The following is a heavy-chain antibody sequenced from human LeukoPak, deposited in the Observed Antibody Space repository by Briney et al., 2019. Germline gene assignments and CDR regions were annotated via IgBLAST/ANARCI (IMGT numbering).Heavy chain of an antibody. CDR1: GYTFNGYH. CDR2: INPNSGGT. J-gene: IGHJ5*02. CDR3: ARGKSNLVALNWLDP. Sequence: VASVKVSCKASGYTFNGYHIHWVRQAPGQGLEWMGWINPNSGGTNYAQKFQDRVTMTRDTSISTAYMELSRLTSDDTATYYCARGKSNLVALNWLDPWGQGTLVTVSS. V-gene: IGHV1-2*02. D-gene: IGHD5-24*01.